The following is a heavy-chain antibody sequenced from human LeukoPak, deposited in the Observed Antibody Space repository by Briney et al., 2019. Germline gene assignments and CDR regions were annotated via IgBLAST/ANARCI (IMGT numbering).Heavy chain of an antibody. D-gene: IGHD3-10*01. J-gene: IGHJ4*02. Sequence: ASVKVSCKASGGTFSSYAISWVRQAPGQGLEWMGWINPNSGGTNYAQKFQGRVTMTRDTSISTAYMELSRLRSDDTAVYYCARERSYGSGNFDYWGQGTLVTVSS. CDR1: GGTFSSYA. CDR2: INPNSGGT. CDR3: ARERSYGSGNFDY. V-gene: IGHV1-2*02.